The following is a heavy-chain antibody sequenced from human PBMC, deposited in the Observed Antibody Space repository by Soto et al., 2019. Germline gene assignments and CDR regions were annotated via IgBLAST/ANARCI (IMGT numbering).Heavy chain of an antibody. V-gene: IGHV3-21*01. CDR2: ISSSSSYI. D-gene: IGHD3-10*01. J-gene: IGHJ4*02. CDR3: XXETYYYXXGNLGY. Sequence: EVQLVESGGGLVKPGGSLRLSCAASGFTFSSYSMNWVRQAPGKGLEWVSSISSSSSYIYYADSVKGRFTISRDNXXXXXXXXXXXXXAXXXXXXXXXXETYYYXXGNLGYWGQGTLVTVSS. CDR1: GFTFSSYS.